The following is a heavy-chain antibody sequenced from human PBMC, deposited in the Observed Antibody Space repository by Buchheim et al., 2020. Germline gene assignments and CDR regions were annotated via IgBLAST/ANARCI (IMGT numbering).Heavy chain of an antibody. D-gene: IGHD3-22*01. V-gene: IGHV3-74*01. CDR1: GFTFSSYW. CDR2: INSDGRST. Sequence: EVQLVESGGGLVQPGGSLRLSCAASGFTFSSYWMHWVRQAPGKGLVWVSRINSDGRSTSYADSVKGRFTISRDNAKNTLYLQMNSLRAEDTAVYYCARASHSYYDSSGYSLYYFDYWGQGTL. J-gene: IGHJ4*02. CDR3: ARASHSYYDSSGYSLYYFDY.